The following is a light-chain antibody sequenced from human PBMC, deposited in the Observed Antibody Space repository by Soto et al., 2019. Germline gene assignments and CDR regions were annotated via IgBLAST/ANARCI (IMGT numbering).Light chain of an antibody. J-gene: IGKJ3*01. CDR3: QQNHVVPFT. CDR2: DAF. V-gene: IGKV1-39*01. CDR1: QSIATY. Sequence: DMQMTQSPSSLSASVGDRVTISCRASQSIATYLNWYQQKPGKAPKLLINDAFRLQSGVPSRFRGSGSGTDFTLTISSLQPEDSATYFCQQNHVVPFTFGPGTKVNI.